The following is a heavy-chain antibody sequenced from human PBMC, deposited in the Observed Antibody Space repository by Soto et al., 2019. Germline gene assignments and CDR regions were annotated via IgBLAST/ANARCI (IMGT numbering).Heavy chain of an antibody. CDR2: VYYSGST. CDR1: GGSISPYY. V-gene: IGHV4-59*13. J-gene: IGHJ3*01. D-gene: IGHD3-22*01. CDR3: ARASFYDSSAYYFGDAFDF. Sequence: SETLSLTCAVSGGSISPYYWSWIRQPPGKGLEWIAYVYYSGSTNYNPSLKSRVTISLDTSKNQFSLKLSSVTAADTAVYYCARASFYDSSAYYFGDAFDFWGRGTMVTVSS.